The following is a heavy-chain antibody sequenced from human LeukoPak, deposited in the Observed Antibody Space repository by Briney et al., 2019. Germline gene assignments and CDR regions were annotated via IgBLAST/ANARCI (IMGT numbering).Heavy chain of an antibody. V-gene: IGHV1-24*01. CDR3: ATEFVRALLGVFDI. CDR2: FDPEDGET. D-gene: IGHD2-15*01. Sequence: ASVKVSCKASGGTLKNYAVNWVRQAPGQGLEWMGGFDPEDGETIYAQKFQGRVTMTEDTSTDTAYMELSSLRSEDTAMYYCATEFVRALLGVFDIWGQGTMVTVSS. CDR1: GGTLKNYA. J-gene: IGHJ3*02.